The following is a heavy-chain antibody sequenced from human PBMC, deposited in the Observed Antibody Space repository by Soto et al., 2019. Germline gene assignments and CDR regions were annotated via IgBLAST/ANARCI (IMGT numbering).Heavy chain of an antibody. J-gene: IGHJ6*02. D-gene: IGHD3-3*01. V-gene: IGHV5-51*01. CDR3: ARNPKSKLRFLAQEYTASYYYYGMDV. CDR2: IYPGDSDT. CDR1: GYSFTSYW. Sequence: GESLKISCKGSGYSFTSYWIGWVRQMPGKGLEWMGIIYPGDSDTRYSPSFQGQVTISADKSISTAYLQWSSLKASDTAMYYCARNPKSKLRFLAQEYTASYYYYGMDVWGQGTTVTVSS.